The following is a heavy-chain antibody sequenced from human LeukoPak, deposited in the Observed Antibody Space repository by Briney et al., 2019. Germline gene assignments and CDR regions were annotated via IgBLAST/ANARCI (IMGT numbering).Heavy chain of an antibody. V-gene: IGHV3-30-3*01. D-gene: IGHD3-22*01. CDR3: AKDLSSGYSLFDY. CDR1: GFTFSSYA. CDR2: ISYDGSNK. J-gene: IGHJ4*02. Sequence: GRSLRLSCAASGFTFSSYAMHWVRQAPGKGLEWVAVISYDGSNKYCAESVKGRFTISRDNSKNTLYLQMNSLRAEDTAVYYCAKDLSSGYSLFDYWGQGTLVTVSS.